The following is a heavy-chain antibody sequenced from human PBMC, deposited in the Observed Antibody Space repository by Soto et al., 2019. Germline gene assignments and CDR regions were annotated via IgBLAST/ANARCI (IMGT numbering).Heavy chain of an antibody. CDR2: IKQDGSEK. Sequence: EVQLVESGGGLVQPGGSLRLSCAASGFTFSSYWMNWVRQAPGKGLEWVANIKQDGSEKYYVDSVKGRFTISRDNAKNSLYLQMNSLRAEDTAVYYCARESTVLWWYFDLWGRGTLVTVSS. V-gene: IGHV3-7*01. J-gene: IGHJ2*01. CDR1: GFTFSSYW. D-gene: IGHD4-17*01. CDR3: ARESTVLWWYFDL.